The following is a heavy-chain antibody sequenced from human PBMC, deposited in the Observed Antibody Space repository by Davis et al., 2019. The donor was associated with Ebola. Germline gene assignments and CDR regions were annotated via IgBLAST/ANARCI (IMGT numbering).Heavy chain of an antibody. V-gene: IGHV3-74*01. CDR3: ARDPSYYYDSSGLNTYFDY. Sequence: PGGSLRPSCAASGFTFSSYWMHWVRQAPGKGLVWVSRINSDGSSTSYADSVKGRFTISRDNAKNTLYLQMNSLRAEDTAVYYCARDPSYYYDSSGLNTYFDYWGQGTLVTVSS. CDR1: GFTFSSYW. D-gene: IGHD3-22*01. J-gene: IGHJ4*02. CDR2: INSDGSST.